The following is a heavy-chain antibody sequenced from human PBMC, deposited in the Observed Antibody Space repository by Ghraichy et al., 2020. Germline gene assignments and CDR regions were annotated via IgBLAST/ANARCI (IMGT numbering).Heavy chain of an antibody. Sequence: SVKVPCKAYGGTFSNYIIIWVRQAPGEGLEWMGRIIPTLGLVNYAKKFQGRVTITADKDTSTAYMEVTSLTSDDTAVYYCARNILTGYYEYWGQGTLVTVSS. J-gene: IGHJ4*02. D-gene: IGHD3-9*01. CDR2: IIPTLGLV. CDR1: GGTFSNYI. CDR3: ARNILTGYYEY. V-gene: IGHV1-69*02.